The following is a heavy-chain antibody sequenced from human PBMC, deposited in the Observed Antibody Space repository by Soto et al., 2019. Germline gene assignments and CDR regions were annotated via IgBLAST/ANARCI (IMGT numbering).Heavy chain of an antibody. J-gene: IGHJ4*02. CDR2: ISGNGGRK. CDR3: AKNPTVRGVIKYYFDY. Sequence: GGSLRLSCAASGFTFSSYAMSWVRQAPGKGLEWVSAISGNGGRKYYADSVKGRFTISRDNSKNTLYLQMNSLRAEDTAVYYCAKNPTVRGVIKYYFDYWGQGTLVTVSS. D-gene: IGHD3-10*01. V-gene: IGHV3-23*01. CDR1: GFTFSSYA.